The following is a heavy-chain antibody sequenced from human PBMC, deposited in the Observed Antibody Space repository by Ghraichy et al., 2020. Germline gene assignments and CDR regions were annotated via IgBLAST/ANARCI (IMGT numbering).Heavy chain of an antibody. D-gene: IGHD6-19*01. CDR1: GGSFSGYY. CDR3: ARAFSSGWQTNDAFDI. J-gene: IGHJ3*02. CDR2: INHSGST. Sequence: SQTLSLTCAVYGGSFSGYYWSWIRQPPGKGLEWIGEINHSGSTNYNPSLKSRVTISVDTSKNQFSLKLSSVTAADTAVYYCARAFSSGWQTNDAFDIWGQGTMVTVSS. V-gene: IGHV4-34*01.